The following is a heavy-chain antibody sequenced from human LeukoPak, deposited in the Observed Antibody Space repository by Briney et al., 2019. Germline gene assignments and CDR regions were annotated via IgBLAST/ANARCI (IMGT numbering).Heavy chain of an antibody. J-gene: IGHJ3*02. D-gene: IGHD3-3*01. Sequence: PGGSLRLSCAASGFTFSSYWMHWVRQAPGKGLVWVSRINTDGSSTSYADSVKGRFTISRDNAKNTLYLQMNSLRAEDTAVYYCARTPEFWSGYYNDIWGQGTMVTVSS. CDR3: ARTPEFWSGYYNDI. CDR1: GFTFSSYW. CDR2: INTDGSST. V-gene: IGHV3-74*01.